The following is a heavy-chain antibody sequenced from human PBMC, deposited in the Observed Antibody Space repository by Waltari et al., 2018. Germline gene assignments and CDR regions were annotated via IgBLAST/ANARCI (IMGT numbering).Heavy chain of an antibody. V-gene: IGHV5-51*01. CDR2: IFPGDSDT. CDR3: ARPLYSGWETQQYFDV. Sequence: EERLVQSGAGVKRPGESLQISCQASGYNFLHSWIGWVRQMPGKGLEWIGIIFPGDSDTRYSPSFQGQVTISVDTSITTAYLRWDSLKASDTATYFCARPLYSGWETQQYFDVWGQGTLVTVSS. J-gene: IGHJ4*02. D-gene: IGHD5-12*01. CDR1: GYNFLHSW.